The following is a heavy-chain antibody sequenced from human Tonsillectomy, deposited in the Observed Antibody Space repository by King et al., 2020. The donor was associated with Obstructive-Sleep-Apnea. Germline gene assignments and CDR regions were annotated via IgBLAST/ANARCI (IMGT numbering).Heavy chain of an antibody. Sequence: DVKLVESGGGLVQPGGSLRLSCAASGFRFSSYDMHWVRHATGKGLEWVSGIGIVGDTYYPGSIKGRFTISRENAKNSLYLQMNSLRAGDTAVYYCARGSSLDAFDVWGQGTRVTVSS. V-gene: IGHV3-13*04. CDR3: ARGSSLDAFDV. CDR2: IGIVGDT. CDR1: GFRFSSYD. J-gene: IGHJ3*01.